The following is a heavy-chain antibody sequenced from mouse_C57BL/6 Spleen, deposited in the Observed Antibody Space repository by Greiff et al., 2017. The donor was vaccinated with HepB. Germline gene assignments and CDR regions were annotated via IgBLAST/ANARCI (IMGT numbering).Heavy chain of an antibody. CDR2: IWSDGST. V-gene: IGHV2-6-1*01. J-gene: IGHJ4*01. CDR1: GFSLTSYG. CDR3: ARHTFELGYAMDY. Sequence: QVQLQQSGPGLVAPSQSLSITCTVSGFSLTSYGVHWVRQPPGKGLEWLVVIWSDGSTTYNSALKSRLSISKDNSKSQVFLKMNSLQTDDTAMYYCARHTFELGYAMDYWGQGTSVTVSS.